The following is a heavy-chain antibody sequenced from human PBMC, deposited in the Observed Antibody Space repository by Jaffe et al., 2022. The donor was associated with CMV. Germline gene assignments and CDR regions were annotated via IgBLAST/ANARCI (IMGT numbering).Heavy chain of an antibody. CDR2: IYWNDDK. CDR3: AHKGSGYCSSTSCYIVEFDP. Sequence: QITLKESGPTLVKPTQTLTLTCTFSGFSLSTSGVGVGWIRQPPGKALEWLALIYWNDDKRYSPSLKSRLTITKDTSKNQVVLTMTNMDPVDTATYYCAHKGSGYCSSTSCYIVEFDPWGQGTLVTVSS. D-gene: IGHD2-2*01. CDR1: GFSLSTSGVG. V-gene: IGHV2-5*01. J-gene: IGHJ5*02.